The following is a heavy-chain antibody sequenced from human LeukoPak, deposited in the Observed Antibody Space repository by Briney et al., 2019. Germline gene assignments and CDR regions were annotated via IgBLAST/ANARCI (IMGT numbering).Heavy chain of an antibody. CDR2: INHSGST. CDR3: ARGLTTVTTFNWFDP. J-gene: IGHJ5*02. CDR1: GVSFSGYY. Sequence: SETLSLTCAVYGVSFSGYYWSWIRQPPGKGLEWIGEINHSGSTNYNPSLKSRVTISIDTSKNQFSLKLSSVTAADTAVYFCARGLTTVTTFNWFDPRGRGTLVTVSS. V-gene: IGHV4-34*01. D-gene: IGHD4-17*01.